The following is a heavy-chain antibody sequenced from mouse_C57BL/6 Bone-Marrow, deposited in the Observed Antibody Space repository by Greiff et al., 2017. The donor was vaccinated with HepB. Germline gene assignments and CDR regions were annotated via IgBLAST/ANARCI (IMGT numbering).Heavy chain of an antibody. Sequence: EVMLVESGGGLVKPGGSLKLSCAASGFTFSSYAMSWVRQTPEKRLEWVATISDGGSYTYYPDNVKGRFTISRDNAKNNLYLQMSHLKSEDTAMYYCARDHYVSSSPWFAYWGQGTLVTVSA. CDR1: GFTFSSYA. CDR3: ARDHYVSSSPWFAY. J-gene: IGHJ3*01. D-gene: IGHD1-1*01. CDR2: ISDGGSYT. V-gene: IGHV5-4*01.